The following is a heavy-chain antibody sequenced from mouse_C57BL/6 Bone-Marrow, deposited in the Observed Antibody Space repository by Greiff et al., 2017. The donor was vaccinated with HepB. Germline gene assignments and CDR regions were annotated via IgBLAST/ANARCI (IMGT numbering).Heavy chain of an antibody. J-gene: IGHJ2*01. Sequence: EVKLVESGGGLVKPGGSLKLSCAASGFTFSSYAMSWVRQTPEKRLEWVATISDGGSYTYYPDNVKGRFTISRDNAKNNLYLQMSHLKSEDTAMYYCAREPPDYWGQGTTLTVSS. V-gene: IGHV5-4*01. CDR2: ISDGGSYT. CDR3: AREPPDY. CDR1: GFTFSSYA.